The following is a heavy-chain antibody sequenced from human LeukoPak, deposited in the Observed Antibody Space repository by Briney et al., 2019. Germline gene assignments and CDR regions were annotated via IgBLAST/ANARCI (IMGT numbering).Heavy chain of an antibody. Sequence: PSETLSLTCTVSGGSISSFYWSWIRQPAAKGLEWIEYIYYSGSTNYNPSLKSRVTISVDTSKNQFSLKLSSVTAADTAVYYCARFSSGWYGDYWGQGTLVTVSS. CDR3: ARFSSGWYGDY. CDR2: IYYSGST. CDR1: GGSISSFY. J-gene: IGHJ4*02. D-gene: IGHD6-13*01. V-gene: IGHV4-59*01.